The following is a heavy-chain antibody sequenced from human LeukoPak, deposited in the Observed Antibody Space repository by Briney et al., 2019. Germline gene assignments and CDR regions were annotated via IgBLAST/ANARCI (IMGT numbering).Heavy chain of an antibody. Sequence: ASVKVSWKASGYTFTSYGISWVRQAPGQGLEWMGWISTYNGNTNYAQKFQGRVTMTTDTSTSTAYMELRSLRSDDTAVYYCARDPDCSGGRCYSWGNGMDVWGQGTTVTVSS. J-gene: IGHJ6*02. CDR3: ARDPDCSGGRCYSWGNGMDV. D-gene: IGHD2-15*01. CDR1: GYTFTSYG. V-gene: IGHV1-18*01. CDR2: ISTYNGNT.